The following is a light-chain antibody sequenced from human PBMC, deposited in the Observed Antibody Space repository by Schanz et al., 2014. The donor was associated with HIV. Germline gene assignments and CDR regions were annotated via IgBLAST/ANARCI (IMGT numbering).Light chain of an antibody. CDR1: QTVSSRY. V-gene: IGKV3-11*01. CDR2: DAS. J-gene: IGKJ1*01. CDR3: QQRSNWPPWT. Sequence: EIVLTQSPGTLSLSPGERATLSCRASQTVSSRYLAWYQQKPGQAPRLLIYDASNRATGIPARFSGSGSGTDFTLTISSLEPEDFAVYYCQQRSNWPPWTFGQGTKVEIK.